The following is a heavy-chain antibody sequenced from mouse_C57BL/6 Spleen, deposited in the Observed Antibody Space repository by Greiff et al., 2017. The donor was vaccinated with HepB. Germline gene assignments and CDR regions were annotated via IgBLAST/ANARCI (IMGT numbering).Heavy chain of an antibody. J-gene: IGHJ4*01. D-gene: IGHD2-5*01. CDR2: LYPGDGDT. Sequence: LQESGPELVKPGASVKISCKASGYAFSSSWMNWVKQRPGKGLEWIGRLYPGDGDTNYNGKFKGKATLTADKSSSTAYMQLSSLTSEDSAVYFCARDSNYRMDYWGQGTSVTVSS. V-gene: IGHV1-82*01. CDR1: GYAFSSSW. CDR3: ARDSNYRMDY.